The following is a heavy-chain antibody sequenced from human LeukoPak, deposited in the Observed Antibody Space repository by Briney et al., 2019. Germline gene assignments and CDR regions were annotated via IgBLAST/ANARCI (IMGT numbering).Heavy chain of an antibody. CDR1: GGSISSYY. J-gene: IGHJ4*02. D-gene: IGHD4-17*01. V-gene: IGHV4-59*01. CDR2: IYYSGST. CDR3: ARDRRESHDYGLYFDY. Sequence: SETLSLTCTVSGGSISSYYWSWIRQPPGKGLEWIGYIYYSGSTNYNPSLKSRVTISVDTSKNQFSLKLSSVTAADTAVYYCARDRRESHDYGLYFDYWGQGTLVTVSS.